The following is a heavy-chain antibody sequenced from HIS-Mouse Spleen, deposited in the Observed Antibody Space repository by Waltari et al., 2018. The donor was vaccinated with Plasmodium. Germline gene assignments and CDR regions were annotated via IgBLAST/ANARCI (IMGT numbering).Heavy chain of an antibody. CDR1: GFTFSSYW. CDR3: ARLRRANWGMADAFDI. J-gene: IGHJ3*02. V-gene: IGHV3-7*01. Sequence: EVQLVESGGGLVQPGGSLRLSSAASGFTFSSYWMSWVRQAPGKGLEWVANIKQEGSEKDYVDSGKGRFTISRDNAKNSLYLQMNSLRAEDTAVYYCARLRRANWGMADAFDIWGQGTMVTVSS. CDR2: IKQEGSEK. D-gene: IGHD7-27*01.